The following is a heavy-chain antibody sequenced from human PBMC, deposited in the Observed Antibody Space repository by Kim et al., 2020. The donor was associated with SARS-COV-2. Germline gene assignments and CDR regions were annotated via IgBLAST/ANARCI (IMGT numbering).Heavy chain of an antibody. CDR3: AKDDQSYGDYPGGIDY. Sequence: GGSLRLSCAASGFTFSSYAMSWVRQAPGKGLEWVSAISGSGGSTYYADSVKGRFTISRDNSKNTLYLQMNSLRAEDTAVYYCAKDDQSYGDYPGGIDYWGQGTLVTVSS. CDR1: GFTFSSYA. CDR2: ISGSGGST. J-gene: IGHJ4*02. V-gene: IGHV3-23*01. D-gene: IGHD4-17*01.